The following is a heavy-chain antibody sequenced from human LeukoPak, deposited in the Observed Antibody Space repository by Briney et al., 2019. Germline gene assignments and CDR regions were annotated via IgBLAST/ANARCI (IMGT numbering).Heavy chain of an antibody. Sequence: GGSLRLSCAASGFTVSSNYMSWVSQAPGKGLEWVSVIYSGGSTYYADSVKGRFTISRDNSKNTLYLQMNSLRAEDTAVYYCARDQWYYDSSGYGDYWGQGTLVTVSS. CDR2: IYSGGST. V-gene: IGHV3-53*01. CDR1: GFTVSSNY. D-gene: IGHD3-22*01. J-gene: IGHJ4*02. CDR3: ARDQWYYDSSGYGDY.